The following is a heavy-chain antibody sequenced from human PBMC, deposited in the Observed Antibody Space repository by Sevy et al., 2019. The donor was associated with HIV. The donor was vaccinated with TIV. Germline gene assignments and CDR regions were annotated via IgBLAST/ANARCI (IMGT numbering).Heavy chain of an antibody. CDR3: AKRRVQSGLSGGGANYGWDV. J-gene: IGHJ6*02. CDR1: GFSFSNYA. D-gene: IGHD2-8*02. CDR2: LIGGGSRT. V-gene: IGHV3-23*01. Sequence: GGSLRLSCAASGFSFSNYAMSWVRQAPGKGLEWVSTLIGGGSRTYEAVSVTVRFTISRDNSRNTLYLQMNSLRAEDTAVYYCAKRRVQSGLSGGGANYGWDVCGQGTTVTVSS.